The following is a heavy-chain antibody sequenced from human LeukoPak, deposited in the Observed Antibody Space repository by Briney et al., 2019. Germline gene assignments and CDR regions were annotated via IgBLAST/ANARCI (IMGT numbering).Heavy chain of an antibody. D-gene: IGHD3-9*01. CDR2: IFPIFGTS. CDR3: ARADGYDIWTGYRGWFDP. CDR1: GDTLSSHA. V-gene: IGHV1-69*01. J-gene: IGHJ5*02. Sequence: SVKVSCKASGDTLSSHAISWVRHAPGQGLEWMGGIFPIFGTSNYAQRFQGRVTITADESTSTAYMELSSLRSEDTAVYYCARADGYDIWTGYRGWFDPWGQGTLVSVSS.